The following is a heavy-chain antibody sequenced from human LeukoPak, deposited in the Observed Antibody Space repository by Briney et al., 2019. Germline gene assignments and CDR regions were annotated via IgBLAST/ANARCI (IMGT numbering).Heavy chain of an antibody. CDR2: ISPYNGDT. Sequence: GASVKVSCKASGYTFISYAISWVRQAPGQGLEWMGWISPYNGDTNYAQKLRGRVTMTTDTSTSTAYMELRSLRSDDTAVYYCARALRPRLQCQYYYYMDVWGKGTTVTVSS. CDR1: GYTFISYA. V-gene: IGHV1-18*01. D-gene: IGHD2-15*01. J-gene: IGHJ6*03. CDR3: ARALRPRLQCQYYYYMDV.